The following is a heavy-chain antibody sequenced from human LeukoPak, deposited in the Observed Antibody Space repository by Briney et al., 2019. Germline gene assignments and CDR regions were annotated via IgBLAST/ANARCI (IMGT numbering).Heavy chain of an antibody. CDR2: IYYSGST. J-gene: IGHJ5*02. V-gene: IGHV4-39*07. Sequence: SGTLSLTCTVSGGSISSSSYYWGWIRQPPGKGLEWIGSIYYSGSTYYNPSLKSRVTISVDTSKNQFSLKLSSVTAADTAVYYCARDRGVAARPGGWFDPWGQGTLVTVSS. D-gene: IGHD3-3*01. CDR1: GGSISSSSYY. CDR3: ARDRGVAARPGGWFDP.